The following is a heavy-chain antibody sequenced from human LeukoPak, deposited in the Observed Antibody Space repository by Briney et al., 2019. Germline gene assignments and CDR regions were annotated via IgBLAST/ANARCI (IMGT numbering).Heavy chain of an antibody. CDR2: IDTVGSTT. V-gene: IGHV3-74*03. D-gene: IGHD1-26*01. CDR1: GFTFSAYW. CDR3: ARVRSGSDDWVDP. J-gene: IGHJ5*02. Sequence: GGSLRLPCATSGFTFSAYWMHWVRQTPGKGLVWVSRIDTVGSTTTYADSVKGRFTISRDNAKNTLHLQMSSLTAEDTGVYYCARVRSGSDDWVDPWGQGTLVTVSS.